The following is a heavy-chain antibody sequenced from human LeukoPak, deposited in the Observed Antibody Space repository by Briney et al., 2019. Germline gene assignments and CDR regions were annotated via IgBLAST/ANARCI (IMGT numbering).Heavy chain of an antibody. D-gene: IGHD6-6*01. CDR3: VVRLVGLHYYYYYMDV. CDR1: GGSISSSSYY. J-gene: IGHJ6*03. CDR2: IYYSGST. Sequence: PSETLSLTCTVSGGSISSSSYYWGWIRQPPGKGLEWIGSIYYSGSTYYNPSLKSRVTISVDTSKNQFSLKLSSVTAADTAVYYRVVRLVGLHYYYYYMDVWGKGTTVTVSS. V-gene: IGHV4-39*01.